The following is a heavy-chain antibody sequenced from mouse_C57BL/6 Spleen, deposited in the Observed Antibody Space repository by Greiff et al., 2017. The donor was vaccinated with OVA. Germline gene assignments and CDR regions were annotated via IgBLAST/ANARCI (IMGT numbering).Heavy chain of an antibody. CDR2: ISSGGSYT. Sequence: EVKLVESGGDLVKPGGSLKLSCAASGFTFSSYGMSWVRQTPDKRLEWVATISSGGSYTYYPDSVKGRFTISRDNAKNTLYLQMSRLKSEDTAMYYCARGVIEYYVDYWGQGTTLTVSS. CDR1: GFTFSSYG. D-gene: IGHD2-1*01. CDR3: ARGVIEYYVDY. V-gene: IGHV5-6*01. J-gene: IGHJ2*01.